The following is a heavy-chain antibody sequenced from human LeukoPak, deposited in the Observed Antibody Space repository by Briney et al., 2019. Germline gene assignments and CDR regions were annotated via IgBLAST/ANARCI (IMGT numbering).Heavy chain of an antibody. D-gene: IGHD2-8*01. V-gene: IGHV1-46*01. Sequence: GASVKVPCKASGYSLTTCYMHWVRQAPGQGLEWMAIINPSGGGTKYAQKFQGRVTMTRDTPTNTVYMELSSLRTEDTAVYYCASVYLYGMDVRGQGTTVTVSS. CDR2: INPSGGGT. J-gene: IGHJ6*02. CDR3: ASVYLYGMDV. CDR1: GYSLTTCY.